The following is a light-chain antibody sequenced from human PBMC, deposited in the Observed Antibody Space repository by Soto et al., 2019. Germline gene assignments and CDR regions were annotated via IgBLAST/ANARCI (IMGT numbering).Light chain of an antibody. CDR1: QSISSW. J-gene: IGKJ2*01. Sequence: DTQMTQSPSTLSESVGDRVTITCRASQSISSWLAWYQQKPGKAPKLLIYKASSLESGVPSRFRGSGSGTEFTLTISSLQPDDFATYYCQQYNSYQYTFGQGTKLEIK. V-gene: IGKV1-5*03. CDR2: KAS. CDR3: QQYNSYQYT.